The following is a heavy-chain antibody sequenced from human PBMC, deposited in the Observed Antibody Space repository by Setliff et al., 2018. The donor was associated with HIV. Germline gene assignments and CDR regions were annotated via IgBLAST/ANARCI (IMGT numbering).Heavy chain of an antibody. V-gene: IGHV3-33*06. CDR3: AKDLYPACGGDCYPLDY. J-gene: IGHJ4*02. Sequence: GGSLRLSCAASGFTFSSYGMHWVRQAPGKGLEWVAVIWYDGSNKYYADSVKGRFTISRDNSKNTLYLQMNSLRAEDTAVYYCAKDLYPACGGDCYPLDYWGQGTLVTVSS. CDR2: IWYDGSNK. CDR1: GFTFSSYG. D-gene: IGHD2-21*01.